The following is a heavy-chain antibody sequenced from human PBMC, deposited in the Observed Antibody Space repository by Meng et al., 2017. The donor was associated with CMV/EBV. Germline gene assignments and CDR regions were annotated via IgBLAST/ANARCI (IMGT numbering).Heavy chain of an antibody. Sequence: GGSLRLSCAASGFTFSSYGMHWVRQAPGKGLEWVAFIRYDGSNKYYADSVKGRFTISRDNSKNTLYLQMNSLRAEDTAVYYCAKDDLKYDFWSGYYSFDHYYYYGMDVWGQGTTVTV. CDR2: IRYDGSNK. V-gene: IGHV3-30*02. CDR3: AKDDLKYDFWSGYYSFDHYYYYGMDV. J-gene: IGHJ6*02. D-gene: IGHD3-3*01. CDR1: GFTFSSYG.